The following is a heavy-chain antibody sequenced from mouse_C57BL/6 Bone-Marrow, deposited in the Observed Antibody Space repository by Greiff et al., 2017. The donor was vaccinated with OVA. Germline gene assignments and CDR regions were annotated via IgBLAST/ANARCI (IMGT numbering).Heavy chain of an antibody. J-gene: IGHJ3*01. V-gene: IGHV1-50*01. Sequence: QVQLQQPGAELVKPGASVKLSCKASGYTFTSYWMQWVKQRPGQGLEWIGEIDPSDSYTNYNQKFKGKATLTVDTSSSTAYMHLSSLTSEDSAVYYCARGGTLAYWGQGTLVTVSA. CDR3: ARGGTLAY. CDR2: IDPSDSYT. CDR1: GYTFTSYW.